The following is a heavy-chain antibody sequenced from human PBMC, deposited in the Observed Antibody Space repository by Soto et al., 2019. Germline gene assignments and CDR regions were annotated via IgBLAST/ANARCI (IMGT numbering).Heavy chain of an antibody. J-gene: IGHJ4*02. CDR1: GFTFSSYA. CDR2: ISGSGGST. CDR3: AKDQTYCSSTSCDDY. V-gene: IGHV3-23*01. Sequence: EVQLLESGGGLVQPGGSLSLSCAASGFTFSSYAMSWVRQAPGKGLEWVSAISGSGGSTYYADSVKGRFTISRDNSKNTLYLQMNSLRAEDTAVYYCAKDQTYCSSTSCDDYWGQGTLVTVSS. D-gene: IGHD2-2*01.